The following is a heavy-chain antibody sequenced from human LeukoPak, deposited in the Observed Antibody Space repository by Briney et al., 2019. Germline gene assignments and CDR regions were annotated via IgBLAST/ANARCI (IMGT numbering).Heavy chain of an antibody. CDR2: IYHSGST. D-gene: IGHD5-18*01. V-gene: IGHV4-38-2*02. CDR3: ARHGGYNYGYDY. CDR1: GYSISSGYY. Sequence: SETLSLTCTVSGYSISSGYYWGWIRQPPGKGLEWIGSIYHSGSTYYNPSLKSRVTISVDTSKNQFSLKLTSVTAADTAVYYCARHGGYNYGYDYWGQGTLVTVSS. J-gene: IGHJ4*02.